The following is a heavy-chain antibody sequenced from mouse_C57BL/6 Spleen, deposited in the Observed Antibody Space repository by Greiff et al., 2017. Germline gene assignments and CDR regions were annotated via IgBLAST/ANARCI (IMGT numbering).Heavy chain of an antibody. CDR3: ARRHYYGSSSWFAY. CDR1: GYSITSGYY. CDR2: ISYDGSN. J-gene: IGHJ3*01. V-gene: IGHV3-6*01. Sequence: EVKLMESGPGLVKPSQSLSLTCSVTGYSITSGYYWNWIRQFPGNKLEWMGYISYDGSNNYNPSLKNRISITRDTSKNQFFLKLNSVTTEDTATYYCARRHYYGSSSWFAYGGQGTLVTVSA. D-gene: IGHD1-1*01.